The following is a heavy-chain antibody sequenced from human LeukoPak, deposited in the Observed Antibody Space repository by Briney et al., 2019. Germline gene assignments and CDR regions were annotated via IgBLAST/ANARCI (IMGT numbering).Heavy chain of an antibody. J-gene: IGHJ3*02. CDR3: ARAYISYDTREGAFDI. V-gene: IGHV3-30*02. CDR1: GFTFSSYG. CDR2: IRYDGSNK. Sequence: GGSLRLSCAVSGFTFSSYGMHWVRQAPGKGLEWVPFIRYDGSNKYYADSVKGRFTISRDNAKNSLYLQMNSLRAEDTALYHCARAYISYDTREGAFDIWGQGTMVTVSS. D-gene: IGHD3-22*01.